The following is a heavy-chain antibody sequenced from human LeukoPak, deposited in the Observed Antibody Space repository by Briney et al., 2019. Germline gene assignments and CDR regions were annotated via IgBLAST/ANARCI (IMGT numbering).Heavy chain of an antibody. CDR2: INPNSGGT. Sequence: ASVKVSCKASGYTFTGYYMHWVRQAPGQGLEWMGRINPNSGGTNYAQKFQGRVTMTRDTSISTAYMELSRLRSDDMAVYYRARDCSGGSCRNWFDPWGQGTLVTVSS. D-gene: IGHD2-15*01. CDR3: ARDCSGGSCRNWFDP. J-gene: IGHJ5*02. V-gene: IGHV1-2*06. CDR1: GYTFTGYY.